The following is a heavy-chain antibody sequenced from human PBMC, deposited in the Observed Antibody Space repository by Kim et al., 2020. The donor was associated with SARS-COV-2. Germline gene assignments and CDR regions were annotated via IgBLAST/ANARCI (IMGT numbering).Heavy chain of an antibody. J-gene: IGHJ2*01. CDR1: GYTFTSYD. D-gene: IGHD7-27*01. Sequence: ASVKVSCKASGYTFTSYDINWVRQATGQGLEWMGWMNPNSGNTGYAQKFQGRVTMTRNTSISTAYMELSSLRSEDTAVYYCARGWGWLPNLPDWYFDLWGRGTLVTVSS. CDR2: MNPNSGNT. V-gene: IGHV1-8*01. CDR3: ARGWGWLPNLPDWYFDL.